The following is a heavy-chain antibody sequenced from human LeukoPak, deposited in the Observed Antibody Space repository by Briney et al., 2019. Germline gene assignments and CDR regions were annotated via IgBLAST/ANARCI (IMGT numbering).Heavy chain of an antibody. V-gene: IGHV3-48*03. Sequence: GGSLRLSCAASGFTFSTYEMNWVRQAPGKGLEWVSYIHNSGSTIYYADSVKGRFTISRDNVKNSLYLQMNNLRADDTAVYYCARDDYDSSTPYYFDYWGQGILVTVSS. CDR3: ARDDYDSSTPYYFDY. D-gene: IGHD3-22*01. J-gene: IGHJ4*02. CDR1: GFTFSTYE. CDR2: IHNSGSTI.